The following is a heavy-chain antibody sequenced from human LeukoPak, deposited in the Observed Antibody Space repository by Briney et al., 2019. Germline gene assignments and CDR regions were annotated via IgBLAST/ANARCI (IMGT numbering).Heavy chain of an antibody. D-gene: IGHD6-19*01. CDR1: GGSISSSSYY. V-gene: IGHV4-39*01. Sequence: PSETLSLTCTVSGGSISSSSYYWGWIRQPPGKGLEWIGSIYYSGSTYYNPSLKSRVTISVDTSKNQFSLKLSSVTAADTAVYYCARSAYSSGWYYYYYYMDVWGKGITVTVSS. J-gene: IGHJ6*03. CDR2: IYYSGST. CDR3: ARSAYSSGWYYYYYYMDV.